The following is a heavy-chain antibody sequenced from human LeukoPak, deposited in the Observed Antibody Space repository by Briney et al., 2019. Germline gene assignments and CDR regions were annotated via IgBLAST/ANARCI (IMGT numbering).Heavy chain of an antibody. CDR1: GGSISSYY. CDR2: IYYSGTT. V-gene: IGHV4-59*08. CDR3: ARQGGYCSGGSCYSKYYFDY. Sequence: SETLSLTCTVSGGSISSYYWSWIRQPPGKGREWIGYIYYSGTTDYNPSLKSRVTISVDTSKNQFSLKLSSVTAADTAVYYCARQGGYCSGGSCYSKYYFDYWGQGTLVTVSS. J-gene: IGHJ4*02. D-gene: IGHD2-15*01.